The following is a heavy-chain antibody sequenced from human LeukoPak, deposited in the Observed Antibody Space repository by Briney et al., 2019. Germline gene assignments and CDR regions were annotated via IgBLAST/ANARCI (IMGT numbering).Heavy chain of an antibody. CDR1: GFTFDDYC. Sequence: GGSLRLSCAASGFTFDDYCMSWARQAPGKGLEWVSGINWNGGSTGYADSVKGRFTISRDNAKNSLYLQMNSLRAEDTALYYCARGGIVGATTSYDYWGQGTLVTVSS. CDR3: ARGGIVGATTSYDY. V-gene: IGHV3-20*04. J-gene: IGHJ4*02. D-gene: IGHD1-26*01. CDR2: INWNGGST.